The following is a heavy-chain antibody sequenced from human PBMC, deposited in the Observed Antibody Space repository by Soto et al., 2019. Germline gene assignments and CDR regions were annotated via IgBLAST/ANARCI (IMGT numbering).Heavy chain of an antibody. J-gene: IGHJ4*02. CDR1: GGTFSSYA. Sequence: ASVKVSCKASGGTFSSYAISWVRQAPGQGLEWMGGIIPIFGTANYAQKFQGRVTITADESTSTAYMELSSLRSEDTAVYYCARDRPGTGGDYFDYWGQGTLVTLSS. D-gene: IGHD1-1*01. V-gene: IGHV1-69*13. CDR3: ARDRPGTGGDYFDY. CDR2: IIPIFGTA.